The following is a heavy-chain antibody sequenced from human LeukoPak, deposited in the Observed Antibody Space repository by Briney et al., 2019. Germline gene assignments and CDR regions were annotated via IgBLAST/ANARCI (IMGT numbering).Heavy chain of an antibody. V-gene: IGHV3-48*03. Sequence: PGGSLRPSCAASGFTFSSYEMNWVRQAPGKGLEWVSYISSSGTTIYYADSVKGRFTISRDDARNSLFLQMNSLRAEDTAVYYCARDYYYDSSGSYHYSDYWGQGTLVTVSS. CDR2: ISSSGTTI. J-gene: IGHJ4*02. D-gene: IGHD3-22*01. CDR3: ARDYYYDSSGSYHYSDY. CDR1: GFTFSSYE.